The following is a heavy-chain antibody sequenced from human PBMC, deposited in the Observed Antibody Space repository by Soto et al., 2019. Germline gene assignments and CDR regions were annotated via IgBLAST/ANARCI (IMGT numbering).Heavy chain of an antibody. J-gene: IGHJ3*02. V-gene: IGHV3-23*01. CDR3: AKRFPRFFDS. CDR2: IGVSDTNT. Sequence: PGGSLRLSCAASGFTFSTYPMSWVRQAPGKGLEWVSAIGVSDTNTYYADSVKGRFTISRDNSKNTLYLQMNSLRVEDTAVYYCAKRFPRFFDSGGKGTRVTVPS. CDR1: GFTFSTYP.